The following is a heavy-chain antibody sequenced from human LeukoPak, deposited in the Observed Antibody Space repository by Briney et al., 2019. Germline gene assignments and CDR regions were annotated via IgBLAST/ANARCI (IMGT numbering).Heavy chain of an antibody. CDR1: GFTFSSYS. Sequence: PGGSLRLSCAASGFTFSSYSMNWVRQAPGKGLEWVSSISSSSSYIYYADSVKGRFTISRDNAKNSLYLQMNSLRAEDTAVYYCAEGVVPALNWFDPWGQGTLVTVSS. D-gene: IGHD2-2*01. CDR3: AEGVVPALNWFDP. V-gene: IGHV3-21*01. J-gene: IGHJ5*02. CDR2: ISSSSSYI.